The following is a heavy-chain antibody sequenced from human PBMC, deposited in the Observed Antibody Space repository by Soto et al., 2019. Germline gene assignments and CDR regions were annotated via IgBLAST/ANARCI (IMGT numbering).Heavy chain of an antibody. Sequence: SENLALTCAVYGVSFSDYYWSWIRQPPGKGLEWIGEINHSGSTNYNPSLKSRVTISVDTSKNQFSLKLSSVTAADTAVYYCARTSRFDYWGQGTLVTVS. CDR1: GVSFSDYY. CDR3: ARTSRFDY. D-gene: IGHD6-6*01. J-gene: IGHJ4*02. CDR2: INHSGST. V-gene: IGHV4-34*01.